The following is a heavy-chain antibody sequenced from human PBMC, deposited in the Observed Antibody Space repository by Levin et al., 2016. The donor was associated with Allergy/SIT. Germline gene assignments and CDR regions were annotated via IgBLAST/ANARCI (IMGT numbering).Heavy chain of an antibody. J-gene: IGHJ4*02. Sequence: SETLSLTCTVSGGSISSYYWSWIRQPPGKGLEWIGYIYYSGSTNYNPSLKSRVTISVDTSKNQFSLKLSSVTAADTAVYYCARLGRDGYLWGQGTLVTVSS. D-gene: IGHD5-24*01. V-gene: IGHV4-59*08. CDR3: ARLGRDGYL. CDR1: GGSISSYY. CDR2: IYYSGST.